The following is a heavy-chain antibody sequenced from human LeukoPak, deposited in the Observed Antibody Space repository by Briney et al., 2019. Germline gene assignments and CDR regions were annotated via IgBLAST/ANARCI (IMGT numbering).Heavy chain of an antibody. D-gene: IGHD6-13*01. CDR1: GYTFTSYA. J-gene: IGHJ4*02. CDR2: IIPILGIA. CDR3: AGSYSSSWYPLDY. Sequence: SVKVSCKASGYTFTSYAISWVRQAPGQGLEWMGRIIPILGIANYAQKFQGRVTITADKSTSTAYMELSSLRSEDTAVYYCAGSYSSSWYPLDYWGQGILVTVSS. V-gene: IGHV1-69*04.